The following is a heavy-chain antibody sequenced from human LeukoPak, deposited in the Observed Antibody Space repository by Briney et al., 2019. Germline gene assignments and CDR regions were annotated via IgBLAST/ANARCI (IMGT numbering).Heavy chain of an antibody. CDR3: AKSSAVAGRRYFDY. J-gene: IGHJ4*02. Sequence: GGSLRLSCAASGFTFSSYGMHWVRQAPGKGREWGAVISYDGSDKYYADSVKGRFTISRDNSKNTLYLQMNSLRAEDTAVYYCAKSSAVAGRRYFDYWGQGTLVTVSS. V-gene: IGHV3-30*18. CDR1: GFTFSSYG. D-gene: IGHD6-19*01. CDR2: ISYDGSDK.